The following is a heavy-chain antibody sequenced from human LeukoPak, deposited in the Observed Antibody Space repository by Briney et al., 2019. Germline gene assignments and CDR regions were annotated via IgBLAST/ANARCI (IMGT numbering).Heavy chain of an antibody. J-gene: IGHJ4*02. CDR2: TSYSGGT. Sequence: SETLSLTCTVSGGSVSRGGYYWSCIRQHPGKGLEWIGYTSYSGGTYYNPSLMSRITMSVDRSQNQFSLKMRDVTAADTAVYFCATAEWKYFYFDFWGQGALVAVSP. D-gene: IGHD1-7*01. CDR3: ATAEWKYFYFDF. CDR1: GGSVSRGGYY. V-gene: IGHV4-31*03.